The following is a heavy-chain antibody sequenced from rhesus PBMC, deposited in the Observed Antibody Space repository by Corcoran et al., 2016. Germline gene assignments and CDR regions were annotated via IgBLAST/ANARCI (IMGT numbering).Heavy chain of an antibody. V-gene: IGHV4-93*02. Sequence: QVQLQESGPAVVKPSETLSLTCAVSGGSISSSNWWSWIRQSPGKGLEWIGGIYCNGGSTEYNPSLKSQVTISIDTSKNQFSLKLSSVTAADTAVYYCARLNYGWYFDLWGPGTPITISS. CDR1: GGSISSSNW. CDR2: IYCNGGST. D-gene: IGHD3-9*01. CDR3: ARLNYGWYFDL. J-gene: IGHJ2*01.